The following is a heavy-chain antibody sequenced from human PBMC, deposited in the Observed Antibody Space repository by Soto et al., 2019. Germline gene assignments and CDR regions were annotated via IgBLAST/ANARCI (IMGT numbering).Heavy chain of an antibody. Sequence: GGSLRLSCAASGFTFSSYGMHWVRQAPGKGLDWVAVIWYDESNIYYADSVKGRFTISRDNSKNTLFLQMNSLRAEDTAVYYCARDDIPGIAVAIYGMDVWGQGTTVTVSS. V-gene: IGHV3-33*01. CDR1: GFTFSSYG. J-gene: IGHJ6*02. D-gene: IGHD6-19*01. CDR3: ARDDIPGIAVAIYGMDV. CDR2: IWYDESNI.